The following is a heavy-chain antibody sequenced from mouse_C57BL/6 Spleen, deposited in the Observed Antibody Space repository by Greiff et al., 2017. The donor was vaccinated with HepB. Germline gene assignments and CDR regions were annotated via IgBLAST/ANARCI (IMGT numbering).Heavy chain of an antibody. J-gene: IGHJ2*01. CDR1: GFNIKDYY. CDR2: IDPEDGET. Sequence: DVHLVESGAELVKPGASVKLSCTASGFNIKDYYMHWVKQRTEQGLEWIGRIDPEDGETKYAPKFQGKATITADTSSNTAYMQLSSLTSEDTAVYYCARSEDGYFSAYWGQGTTLTVSS. V-gene: IGHV14-2*01. CDR3: ARSEDGYFSAY. D-gene: IGHD2-3*01.